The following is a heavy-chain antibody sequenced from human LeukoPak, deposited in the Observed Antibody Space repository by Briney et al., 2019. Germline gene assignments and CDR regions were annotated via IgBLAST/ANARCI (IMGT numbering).Heavy chain of an antibody. CDR1: GGSFSGYY. CDR2: INHSGST. CDR3: ARARTTVTTPPHIDY. D-gene: IGHD4-17*01. Sequence: SETLSLTCAVYGGSFSGYYWSWIRQPPGKGLEWIWEINHSGSTNYNPSLKSRVTISVDTSKNQFSLKLSSVTAADTAVYYCARARTTVTTPPHIDYWGQGTLVTVFS. V-gene: IGHV4-34*01. J-gene: IGHJ4*02.